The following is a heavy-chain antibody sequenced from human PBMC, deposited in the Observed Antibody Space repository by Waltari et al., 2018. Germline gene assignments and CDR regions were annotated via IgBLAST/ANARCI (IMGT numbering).Heavy chain of an antibody. CDR1: GFTFSSSW. CDR2: IKTDGSET. D-gene: IGHD6-13*01. J-gene: IGHJ4*02. CDR3: AIGGVETSWYWRY. V-gene: IGHV3-7*01. Sequence: EVQVVESGGGLVQPGGSLRLSCAASGFTFSSSWMTWVRQAQGKGLEWGANIKTDGSETYYVNAGKGRFTISRDNTKNSLYLQMSSLRAEDTAVYYCAIGGVETSWYWRYWGQGTLVTVSS.